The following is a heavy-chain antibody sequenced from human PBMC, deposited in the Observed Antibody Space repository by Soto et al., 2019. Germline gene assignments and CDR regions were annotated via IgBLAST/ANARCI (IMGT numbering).Heavy chain of an antibody. CDR2: ISGSGGST. V-gene: IGHV3-23*01. Sequence: GGSLRLSFAASGFTFSSYAMSWVRQAPGKGLEWVSAISGSGGSTYYADSVKGRFTISRDNSKNTLYLQMNSLRAEDTAVYYCAKDAKPLRGYHYYYYYYYMDVWGKGTTVTVSS. J-gene: IGHJ6*03. CDR3: AKDAKPLRGYHYYYYYYYMDV. D-gene: IGHD3-16*02. CDR1: GFTFSSYA.